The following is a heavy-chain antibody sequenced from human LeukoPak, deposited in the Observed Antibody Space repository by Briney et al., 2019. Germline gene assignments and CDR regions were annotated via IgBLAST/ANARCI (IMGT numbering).Heavy chain of an antibody. Sequence: SETLSLTCAVSGGSISSSNWWSWVRQPPGKGLEWIGEIYHSGSTNYNPSLKSQVTISVDKSKNQFSLKLSSVTAADTAVYYCAAAGGPWRYFDYWGQGTLVTVSS. V-gene: IGHV4-4*02. CDR1: GGSISSSNW. CDR2: IYHSGST. D-gene: IGHD6-25*01. J-gene: IGHJ4*02. CDR3: AAAGGPWRYFDY.